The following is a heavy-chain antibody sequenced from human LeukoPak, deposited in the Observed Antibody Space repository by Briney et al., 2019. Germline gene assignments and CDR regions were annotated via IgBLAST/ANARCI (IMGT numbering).Heavy chain of an antibody. CDR1: GGTFSSYT. CDR2: IIPILGIA. CDR3: ARDHGTTFSDY. D-gene: IGHD1-1*01. J-gene: IGHJ4*02. V-gene: IGHV1-69*02. Sequence: ASVKVSCKASGGTFSSYTISWVRQAPGQGLEWMGRIIPILGIANYAQKFQGRVTITADKSTSTAYMELSSLRSEDKAVYYCARDHGTTFSDYWGQGTLVTVSS.